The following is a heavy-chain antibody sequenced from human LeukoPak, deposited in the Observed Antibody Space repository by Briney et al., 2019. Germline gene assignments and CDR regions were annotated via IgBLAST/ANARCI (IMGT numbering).Heavy chain of an antibody. CDR1: GYTFTGYY. J-gene: IGHJ4*02. CDR2: INPNSGGT. CDR3: ARDHSSGWYGNLDY. Sequence: ASVKVSCKASGYTFTGYYMHWVRQTPGQGLEWMGWINPNSGGTNYAQKFQGRVTMTRDTSISTAYMELSRLRSDDTAVYYCARDHSSGWYGNLDYWGQGALVTVSS. V-gene: IGHV1-2*02. D-gene: IGHD6-19*01.